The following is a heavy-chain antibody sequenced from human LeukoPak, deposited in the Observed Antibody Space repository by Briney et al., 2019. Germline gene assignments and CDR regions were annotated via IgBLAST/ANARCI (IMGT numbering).Heavy chain of an antibody. D-gene: IGHD3-22*01. CDR3: ARDIYYYDSSAYYYFDY. CDR2: ISAYNGNT. J-gene: IGHJ4*02. CDR1: GYTFSNFG. V-gene: IGHV1-18*01. Sequence: ASVKVSCKASGYTFSNFGISWVRQAPGQGHEWMGWISAYNGNTKYAQKLQGRVTMTTDTSTSTAYMELRSLRSDDTAIYYCARDIYYYDSSAYYYFDYWGQGTLVTVSS.